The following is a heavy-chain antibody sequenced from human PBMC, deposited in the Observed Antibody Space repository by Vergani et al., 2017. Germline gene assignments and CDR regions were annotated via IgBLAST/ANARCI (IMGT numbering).Heavy chain of an antibody. Sequence: QVQLQQWGAGLLKPSETLSLTCAVYGGSFSGYYWSWIRQPPGKGLEWIGEINHSGSTNYNPSLKSRVTISVDTSKNQFSLKLSSVTAADTAVYYCARVLTPDSFDGGYIDYWGQGTLVTVSS. V-gene: IGHV4-34*01. J-gene: IGHJ4*02. CDR2: INHSGST. CDR1: GGSFSGYY. D-gene: IGHD4/OR15-4a*01. CDR3: ARVLTPDSFDGGYIDY.